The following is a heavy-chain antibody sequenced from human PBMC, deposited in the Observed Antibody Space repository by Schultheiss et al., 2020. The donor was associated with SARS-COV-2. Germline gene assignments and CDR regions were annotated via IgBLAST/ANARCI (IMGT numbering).Heavy chain of an antibody. Sequence: SVKVSCKASGGTFSSYAISWVRQAPGQGLEWMGRIIPILGIGNYAQKFQGRVTITADKSTSTAYMELSSLRSEDTAAYYCARDFTAMSISSGWDWGQGTLVTVSS. D-gene: IGHD6-19*01. V-gene: IGHV1-69*04. CDR1: GGTFSSYA. J-gene: IGHJ4*02. CDR3: ARDFTAMSISSGWD. CDR2: IIPILGIG.